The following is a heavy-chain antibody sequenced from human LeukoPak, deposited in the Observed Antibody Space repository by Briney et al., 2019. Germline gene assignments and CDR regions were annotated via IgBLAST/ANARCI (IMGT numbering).Heavy chain of an antibody. J-gene: IGHJ4*02. CDR1: GFTFSSYA. CDR3: AKDRPNYYETNGHYYRRDGDY. V-gene: IGHV3-23*01. CDR2: INSRGDYP. D-gene: IGHD3-22*01. Sequence: GALRLSCAASGFTFSSYAMSWVRQAPGKGLEWVSSINSRGDYPYCEDSVKGRFTISRDNSQNTLYLQMNSLRAEDTAIYYCAKDRPNYYETNGHYYRRDGDYWGQGTLVTVSS.